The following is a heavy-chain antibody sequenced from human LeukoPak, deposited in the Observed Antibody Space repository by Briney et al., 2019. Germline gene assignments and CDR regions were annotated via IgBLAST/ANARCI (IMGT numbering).Heavy chain of an antibody. CDR3: VRDNSRGQSLGVIY. D-gene: IGHD3-22*01. CDR1: GFVFSNYW. Sequence: PGGSLRLSCEASGFVFSNYWMSWVRQAPGKGLEWISYINADSSTIQYADSVRGRFTTSRDNAKNSLYLQMNSLRAEDTAVYYCVRDNSRGQSLGVIYWGQGSLVTVSS. CDR2: INADSSTI. J-gene: IGHJ4*02. V-gene: IGHV3-48*01.